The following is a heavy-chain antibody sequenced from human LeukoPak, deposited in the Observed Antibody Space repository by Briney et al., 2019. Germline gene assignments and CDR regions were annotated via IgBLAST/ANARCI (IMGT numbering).Heavy chain of an antibody. CDR3: ARRTIDSYYDILTGWDDAFDI. CDR1: GGSFSGYY. CDR2: INHSGST. D-gene: IGHD3-9*01. Sequence: TSETLSLTCAVYGGSFSGYYWSWIRRPPGKGLEWIGEINHSGSTNYNPSLKSRVTISVDTSKNQFSLKLSSVTAADTAVYYCARRTIDSYYDILTGWDDAFDIWGQGTMVTVSS. J-gene: IGHJ3*02. V-gene: IGHV4-34*01.